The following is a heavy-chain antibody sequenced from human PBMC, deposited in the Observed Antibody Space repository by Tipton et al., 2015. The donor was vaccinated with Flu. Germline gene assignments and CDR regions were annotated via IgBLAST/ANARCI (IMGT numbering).Heavy chain of an antibody. CDR1: GGSLSSYY. V-gene: IGHV4-4*07. J-gene: IGHJ6*03. CDR2: ISPSGNT. Sequence: TLSLTCTVSGGSLSSYYWNWIRQPAGKGLEWIGRISPSGNTNYNPSLKSRVTMSVDTSKNQFSLKLSSVTAADTAVYYCAREPTELVTVDYYYYYMDVWGKGTTVTVSS. D-gene: IGHD1-26*01. CDR3: AREPTELVTVDYYYYYMDV.